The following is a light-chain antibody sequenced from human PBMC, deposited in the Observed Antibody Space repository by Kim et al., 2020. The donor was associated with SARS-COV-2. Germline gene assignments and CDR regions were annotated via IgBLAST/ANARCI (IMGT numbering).Light chain of an antibody. CDR3: QQYYSTLMYT. Sequence: ATINCKSSQSVLSSSNNKNYLAWYQQKPGQPPKLLIYWASTREAGVPARFSGSGSGTEFTLTISSLQAEDVAVYYCQQYYSTLMYTFGQGTKLEI. J-gene: IGKJ2*01. CDR2: WAS. V-gene: IGKV4-1*01. CDR1: QSVLSSSNNKNY.